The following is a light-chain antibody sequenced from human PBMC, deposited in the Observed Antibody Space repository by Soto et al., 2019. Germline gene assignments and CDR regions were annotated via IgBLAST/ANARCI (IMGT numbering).Light chain of an antibody. CDR1: SSDVGGYNY. CDR2: EVS. V-gene: IGLV2-8*01. CDR3: ISYAGSNTWV. Sequence: QSALTQPPSASGSPGQSVTISCTGTSSDVGGYNYVSWYQQHPGKAPKLMIYEVSKRPSGVPDRFSGSKSGNTASLTVSGLQAEDEADYYCISYAGSNTWVFGGGTKRTLL. J-gene: IGLJ3*02.